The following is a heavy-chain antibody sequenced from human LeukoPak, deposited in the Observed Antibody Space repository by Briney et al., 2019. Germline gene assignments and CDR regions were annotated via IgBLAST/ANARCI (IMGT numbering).Heavy chain of an antibody. CDR2: ISGPGDNT. V-gene: IGHV3-23*01. CDR1: GFTFGSYS. Sequence: GGSLRLSCVASGFTFGSYSMNWVRQAPGKGLEWVSTISGPGDNTYYAASVKGRFTISRDNSKSTVYLQMNSLRAGDTAVYYCAREATSSSGWYIDYWGQGTLVTVSS. D-gene: IGHD6-25*01. CDR3: AREATSSSGWYIDY. J-gene: IGHJ4*02.